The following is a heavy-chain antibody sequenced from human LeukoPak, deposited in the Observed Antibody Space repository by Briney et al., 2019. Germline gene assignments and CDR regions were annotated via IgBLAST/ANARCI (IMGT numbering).Heavy chain of an antibody. CDR3: ASGYRYASPSEAYYSDY. V-gene: IGHV7-4-1*02. J-gene: IGHJ4*02. CDR1: VYTFTSNA. D-gene: IGHD5-18*01. CDR2: INTNAGNP. Sequence: ASVKVSCKASVYTFTSNAINWVRQAPGQGLEDMGWINTNAGNPTYAQGFTGRFVFSLDTSVSTAYLKISSLKAEDTAVYSCASGYRYASPSEAYYSDYCGQGPLVPVSS.